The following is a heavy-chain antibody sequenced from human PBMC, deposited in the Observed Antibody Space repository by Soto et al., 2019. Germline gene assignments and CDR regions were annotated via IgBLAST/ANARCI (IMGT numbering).Heavy chain of an antibody. Sequence: QVQLVQSGAEVKKPGSSVRVSCKASGDTLTFYSINWVRQAPGLGLEWMGRINPILSMSNYAQRFQGRVTMTADKSTSTAYMEMSSLRSEDTAMYYSASSYVYGYRAFDYLGQGALVTVSS. CDR2: INPILSMS. V-gene: IGHV1-69*02. CDR1: GDTLTFYS. CDR3: ASSYVYGYRAFDY. J-gene: IGHJ4*02. D-gene: IGHD5-18*01.